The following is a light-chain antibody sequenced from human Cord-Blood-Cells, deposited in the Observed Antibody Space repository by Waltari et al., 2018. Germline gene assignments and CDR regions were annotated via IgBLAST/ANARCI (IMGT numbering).Light chain of an antibody. Sequence: QSALTQPASVSGSPGQSITISCTGTSIDVGGYNYVPWYQQHPGNAPKLMIYDVSNRPSGVSNRFSGSKSGNTASLTISGLQAEDEADYYCSSYTSSSRFGGGTKLTVL. V-gene: IGLV2-14*01. J-gene: IGLJ2*01. CDR2: DVS. CDR1: SIDVGGYNY. CDR3: SSYTSSSR.